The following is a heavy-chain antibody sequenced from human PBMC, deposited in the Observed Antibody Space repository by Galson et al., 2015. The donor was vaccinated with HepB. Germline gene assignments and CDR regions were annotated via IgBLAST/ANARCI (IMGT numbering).Heavy chain of an antibody. J-gene: IGHJ4*02. CDR1: GYTFTSYY. V-gene: IGHV1-46*03. CDR3: ARGRDSSGWYPPFFDY. Sequence: SVKVSCKASGYTFTSYYMHWVRQAPGQGLEWMGIINPSGGSTSYAQKFQGRVTMTRDTSTSTVYMELSSLRSEDTAVYYCARGRDSSGWYPPFFDYWGQGTLVTVSS. CDR2: INPSGGST. D-gene: IGHD6-19*01.